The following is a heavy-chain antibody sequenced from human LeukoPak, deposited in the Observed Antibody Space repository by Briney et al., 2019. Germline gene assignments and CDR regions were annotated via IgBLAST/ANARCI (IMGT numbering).Heavy chain of an antibody. CDR1: GFTFSGSA. Sequence: GGSLRLSCAASGFTFSGSAMHWVRQASGKGLEWVGRIRSKANSYATAYAASVKGRFTISRDDSKNTAYLQMNSLKTEDTAVYYCTRSLPTSSDWSYYYYYMDVWGKGTTVTVSS. V-gene: IGHV3-73*01. D-gene: IGHD2-21*02. J-gene: IGHJ6*03. CDR3: TRSLPTSSDWSYYYYYMDV. CDR2: IRSKANSYAT.